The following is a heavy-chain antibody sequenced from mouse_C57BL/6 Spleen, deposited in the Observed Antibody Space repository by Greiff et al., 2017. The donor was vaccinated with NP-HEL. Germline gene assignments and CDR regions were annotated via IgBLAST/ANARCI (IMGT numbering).Heavy chain of an antibody. V-gene: IGHV1-80*01. D-gene: IGHD2-4*01. CDR1: GYAFSSYW. J-gene: IGHJ2*01. CDR2: IYPGDGDT. Sequence: QVQLQQSGAELVKPGASVKISCKASGYAFSSYWMNWVKQRPGKGLEWIGQIYPGDGDTNYNGKFKGKATLTADKSSSTAYMQLSSLTSEDSAVYFGARLAPNYDQYYFDYWGQGTTLTVSS. CDR3: ARLAPNYDQYYFDY.